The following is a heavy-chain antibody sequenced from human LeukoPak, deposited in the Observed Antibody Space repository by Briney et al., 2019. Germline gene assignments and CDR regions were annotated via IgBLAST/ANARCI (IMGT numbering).Heavy chain of an antibody. J-gene: IGHJ6*02. CDR2: ISSSGSTI. CDR3: ARDTTVLGTTGTFGRVWYYYGMDV. D-gene: IGHD1-1*01. V-gene: IGHV3-11*04. CDR1: GFTFSDYY. Sequence: GGSLRLSCAASGFTFSDYYMSWIRQAPGKGLEWVSYISSSGSTIYYADSVKGRFTISRDNAKNSLYLQMNSLRAEDTAVYYCARDTTVLGTTGTFGRVWYYYGMDVWGQGTTVTVSS.